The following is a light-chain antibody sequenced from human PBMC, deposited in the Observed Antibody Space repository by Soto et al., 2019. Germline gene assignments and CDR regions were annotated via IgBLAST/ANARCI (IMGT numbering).Light chain of an antibody. CDR3: SSYTSSSTRD. Sequence: QSALTQPASVSGSPGQSITISCTGTSSDVGGYNYVSWYQQHPGKAPKLMIYDVSNRPSGVSNRFSGSKSGNTASLTISGLQAEDEADYYGSSYTSSSTRDFGTGTKVTVL. CDR2: DVS. V-gene: IGLV2-14*01. J-gene: IGLJ1*01. CDR1: SSDVGGYNY.